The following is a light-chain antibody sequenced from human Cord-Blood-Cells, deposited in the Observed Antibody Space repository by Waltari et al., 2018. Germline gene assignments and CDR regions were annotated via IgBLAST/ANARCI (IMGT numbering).Light chain of an antibody. CDR3: YSAADKGV. CDR1: VLATKY. J-gene: IGLJ3*02. CDR2: KDS. V-gene: IGLV3-27*01. Sequence: SYELTQPSSVSVSPGQTARITCSGDVLATKYARWFQQKPGQAPVLVIYKDSERPSGIPERFSGSSSGTTVTLTISGAQVEDEADYYCYSAADKGVFGGGTKLTVL.